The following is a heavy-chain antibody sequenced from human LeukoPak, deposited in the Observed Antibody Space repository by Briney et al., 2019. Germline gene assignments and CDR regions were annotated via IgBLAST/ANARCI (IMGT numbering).Heavy chain of an antibody. CDR2: IKYDASST. CDR1: GFTFSSHW. Sequence: GGSLRLSCADSGFTFSSHWMHWVRHAPGKGLVWVSRIKYDASSTSYADSVKGRFTISRGNAKNTLYLQMNSLRAEDTAVYYCARGATYANYQDYWGQGTLVTVSS. CDR3: ARGATYANYQDY. D-gene: IGHD1-26*01. J-gene: IGHJ4*02. V-gene: IGHV3-74*01.